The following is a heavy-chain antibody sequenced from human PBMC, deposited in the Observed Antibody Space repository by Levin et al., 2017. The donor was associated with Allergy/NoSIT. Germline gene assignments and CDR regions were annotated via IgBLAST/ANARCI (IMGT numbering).Heavy chain of an antibody. V-gene: IGHV1-45*02. D-gene: IGHD5-12*01. CDR2: ITPFNGNT. Sequence: ASVKVSCKASGYTFTYRYLHWVRQAPGQALEWMGWITPFNGNTNYAQKFQDRVTITRDRSMSTAYMELSSLRSEDTAMYYCARSLVATIFAFDIWGQGTMVTVSS. CDR1: GYTFTYRY. CDR3: ARSLVATIFAFDI. J-gene: IGHJ3*02.